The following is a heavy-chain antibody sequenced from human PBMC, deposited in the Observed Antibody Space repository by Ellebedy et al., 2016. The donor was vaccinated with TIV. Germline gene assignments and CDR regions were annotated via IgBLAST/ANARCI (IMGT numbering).Heavy chain of an antibody. CDR2: INPDGSAE. Sequence: GESLKISCAASGFIISGDWMSWVRQAPGKGLEWVAHINPDGSAEYYVDSVKGRFTISRDNAKNSLYLQMNRLRDEETAVYYCARPYDGGSYVPWDWGQGTLVTVSS. J-gene: IGHJ4*02. D-gene: IGHD2-21*01. CDR1: GFIISGDW. CDR3: ARPYDGGSYVPWD. V-gene: IGHV3-7*01.